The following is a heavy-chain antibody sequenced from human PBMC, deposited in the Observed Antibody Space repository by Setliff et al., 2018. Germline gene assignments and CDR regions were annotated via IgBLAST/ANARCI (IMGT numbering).Heavy chain of an antibody. CDR3: AKNGFGVVALGVNNWFDP. Sequence: GGSLRLSCAASGFTFSGSAMHWVRQASGKGLEWVGRIRSKANSYATAYAASVKGRFTISRDDSKNTAYLQMNSLRAEDTAVYSCAKNGFGVVALGVNNWFDPWGQGTLVTVSS. J-gene: IGHJ5*02. CDR2: IRSKANSYAT. V-gene: IGHV3-73*01. CDR1: GFTFSGSA. D-gene: IGHD3-10*01.